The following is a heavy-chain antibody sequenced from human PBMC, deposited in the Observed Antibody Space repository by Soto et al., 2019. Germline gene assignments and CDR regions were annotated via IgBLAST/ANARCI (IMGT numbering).Heavy chain of an antibody. D-gene: IGHD6-19*01. CDR1: GGSVSSGSYY. CDR3: ASYSSGWYDVIY. V-gene: IGHV4-61*01. Sequence: QVQLQESGPGLVKPSETLSLTCTVSGGSVSSGSYYWSWIRQPPGKGLEWIGYIYYSVSTNYNPSPKSRVTISVDTSKNQVSLKVSSVTAADTAVYYCASYSSGWYDVIYWGQGTLVTVSS. CDR2: IYYSVST. J-gene: IGHJ4*02.